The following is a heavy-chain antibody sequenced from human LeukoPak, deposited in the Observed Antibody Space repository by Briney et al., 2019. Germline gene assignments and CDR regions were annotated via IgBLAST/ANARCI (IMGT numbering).Heavy chain of an antibody. D-gene: IGHD4-23*01. Sequence: PSETLSLTCTVSGGSISSYYWSWIRQPPGKGLEWIAYIYYSGSTNYNPSLKSRVTISVDTSKNQFSLKLSSVTAADTAVYYCAKHQRGNSDAFDIWGQGTTVTVSS. CDR1: GGSISSYY. CDR2: IYYSGST. CDR3: AKHQRGNSDAFDI. V-gene: IGHV4-59*13. J-gene: IGHJ3*02.